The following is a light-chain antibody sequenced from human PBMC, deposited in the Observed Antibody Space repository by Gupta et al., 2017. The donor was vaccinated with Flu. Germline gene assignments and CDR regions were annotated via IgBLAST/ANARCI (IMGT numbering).Light chain of an antibody. J-gene: IGKJ2*01. CDR3: TQSSAWLPT. V-gene: IGKV2-30*02. Sequence: VSRGQPASTSCRASLLVVPRDANTYWHGFQQRTGQSTRRVIYKCSNRDSGVPDRFRGSGSGTXFTLKIXSVEAEDGGLSFCTQSSAWLPTFGXGTKLEIK. CDR2: KCS. CDR1: LLVVPRDANTY.